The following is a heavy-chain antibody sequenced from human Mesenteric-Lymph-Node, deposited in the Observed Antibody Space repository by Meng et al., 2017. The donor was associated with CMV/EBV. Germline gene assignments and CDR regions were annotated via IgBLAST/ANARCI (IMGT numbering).Heavy chain of an antibody. D-gene: IGHD3-10*01. CDR1: GYTFPGHY. J-gene: IGHJ4*02. CDR2: INPASMGT. Sequence: SCKASGYTFPGHYVHWLRQAPGQGLEWMGRINPASMGTNYAQKFQGRVTMTRDTSISTAYMELTRLTSDDTAVYYCARDDAVGSLDCWGQGTLVTVSS. V-gene: IGHV1-2*06. CDR3: ARDDAVGSLDC.